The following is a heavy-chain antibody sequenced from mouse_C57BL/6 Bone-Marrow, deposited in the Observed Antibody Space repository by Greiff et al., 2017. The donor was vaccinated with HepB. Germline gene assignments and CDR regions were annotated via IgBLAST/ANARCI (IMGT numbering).Heavy chain of an antibody. D-gene: IGHD1-1*01. CDR2: IDPEDGDT. CDR1: GFNIKDYY. J-gene: IGHJ4*01. Sequence: VQLQQSGAELVRPGASVKLSCTASGFNIKDYYMHWVKQRPEQGLEWIGRIDPEDGDTEYAPKFQGKATMTADTSSNTAYLQLSSLTSEDTAVYYCTTRVITTVVAIDIPHAMDYWGQGTSVTVSS. V-gene: IGHV14-1*01. CDR3: TTRVITTVVAIDIPHAMDY.